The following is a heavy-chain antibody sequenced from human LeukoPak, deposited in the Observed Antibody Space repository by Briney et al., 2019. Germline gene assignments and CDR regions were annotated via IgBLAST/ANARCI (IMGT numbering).Heavy chain of an antibody. J-gene: IGHJ4*02. CDR3: ARSGYYGSGSYSDY. D-gene: IGHD3-10*01. CDR1: GFTFEDYG. Sequence: PGGSLILSCAASGFTFEDYGMSWVRQAPGKGLEWVSGINWHGDRTGYADSVKCRFTISRDNAKNSLYLQMNSLRAEDTALYYCARSGYYGSGSYSDYWGQGTLVTVSS. V-gene: IGHV3-20*04. CDR2: INWHGDRT.